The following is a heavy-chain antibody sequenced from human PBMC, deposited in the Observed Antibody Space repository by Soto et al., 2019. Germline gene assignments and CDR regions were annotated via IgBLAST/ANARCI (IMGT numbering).Heavy chain of an antibody. CDR2: ISGSGGST. J-gene: IGHJ4*02. V-gene: IGHV3-23*01. CDR1: GFTFSSYA. Sequence: EVQLLESGGGLVQPGGSLRLSCAASGFTFSSYAMSWVRQAPGKGLEWVSAISGSGGSTYYADSVKGRFTISRDNSKNTLYLQMNSLRAEDTAVYYCAKPHPFTVTLTLPDYFDYWGQGTLVTVSS. CDR3: AKPHPFTVTLTLPDYFDY. D-gene: IGHD4-17*01.